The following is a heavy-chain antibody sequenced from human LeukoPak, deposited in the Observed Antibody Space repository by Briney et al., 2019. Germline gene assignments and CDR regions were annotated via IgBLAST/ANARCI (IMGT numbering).Heavy chain of an antibody. J-gene: IGHJ4*02. CDR3: ARDMSVAGPPFDY. CDR1: GFTFSSYS. Sequence: GGSLRLSCAASGFTFSSYSMNWVRQAPGKGLDWVSSISSSSSYIYYADSVKGRFTISRDNAKNSLYLQMNSLRSEDTAVYYWARDMSVAGPPFDYWGQGTLVTVSS. CDR2: ISSSSSYI. V-gene: IGHV3-21*01. D-gene: IGHD6-19*01.